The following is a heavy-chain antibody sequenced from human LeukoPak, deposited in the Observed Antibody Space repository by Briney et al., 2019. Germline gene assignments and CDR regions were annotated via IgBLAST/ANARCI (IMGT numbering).Heavy chain of an antibody. Sequence: PGGSLRLSCAASGFTFSSYSMNWVRQAPGKGLEWVSYISSYTSTIYYADSVKGRFTISRDNAKNSLFLQMNSLRAEDTAVYYCARDNLRGLWFGERGYFDYWGQGTLVTVSS. CDR2: ISSYTSTI. J-gene: IGHJ4*02. CDR1: GFTFSSYS. V-gene: IGHV3-48*01. D-gene: IGHD3-10*01. CDR3: ARDNLRGLWFGERGYFDY.